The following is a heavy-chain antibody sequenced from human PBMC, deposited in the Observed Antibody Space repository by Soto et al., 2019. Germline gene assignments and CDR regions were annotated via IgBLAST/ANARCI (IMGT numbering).Heavy chain of an antibody. V-gene: IGHV4-39*01. J-gene: IGHJ6*02. CDR3: ARHVQYCSSTSCYENYYYGMDV. CDR2: IYYSGST. CDR1: GGSISSSSYY. Sequence: QLQLQESGPGLVKPSETLSLTCTVSGGSISSSSYYWGWIRQPPGKGLEWIGSIYYSGSTYYNPSLKSRVPISVDTSKNQFSLKLSSVTAADTAVYYCARHVQYCSSTSCYENYYYGMDVWGQGTTVTVSS. D-gene: IGHD2-2*01.